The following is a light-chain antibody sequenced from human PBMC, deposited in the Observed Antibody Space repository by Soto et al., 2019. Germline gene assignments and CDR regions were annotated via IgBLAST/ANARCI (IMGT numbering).Light chain of an antibody. Sequence: QSALTQPPSASGSPGQSVTISCTGTSSDVGAYNYVSWYQQHPGKAPKLMIYDVSKRPSGVPDRFSGSKSGNTASLTVSGLQAEGEADYYCISYAGSSLLVFGGGSKLTVL. V-gene: IGLV2-8*01. CDR2: DVS. J-gene: IGLJ3*02. CDR1: SSDVGAYNY. CDR3: ISYAGSSLLV.